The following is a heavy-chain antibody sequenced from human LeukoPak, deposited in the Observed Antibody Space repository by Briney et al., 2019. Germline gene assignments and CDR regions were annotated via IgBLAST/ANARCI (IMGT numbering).Heavy chain of an antibody. V-gene: IGHV1-69*04. CDR3: ARDLPIVVVPAARVGVGLDP. J-gene: IGHJ5*02. Sequence: SVKVSCKASGGTFSSYTISWVRQAPGQGLEWMGRIIPILGIANYAQKFQGRVTITADKSTGTAYMELSSLRSEDTAVYYCARDLPIVVVPAARVGVGLDPWGQGTLVTVSS. D-gene: IGHD2-2*01. CDR1: GGTFSSYT. CDR2: IIPILGIA.